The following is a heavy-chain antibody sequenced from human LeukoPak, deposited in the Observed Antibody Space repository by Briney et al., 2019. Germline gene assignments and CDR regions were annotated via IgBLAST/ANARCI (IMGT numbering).Heavy chain of an antibody. D-gene: IGHD3-3*01. CDR3: ARNYDFWSGYFDWYFDL. CDR2: ISSSSSYI. V-gene: IGHV3-21*01. Sequence: GGSLGLSCAASGFTFSSYSMNWVRQAPGKGLEWVSSISSSSSYIYYADSVKGRFTISRDNAKNSLYLQMNSLRAEDTAVYYCARNYDFWSGYFDWYFDLWGRGTLVTVSS. CDR1: GFTFSSYS. J-gene: IGHJ2*01.